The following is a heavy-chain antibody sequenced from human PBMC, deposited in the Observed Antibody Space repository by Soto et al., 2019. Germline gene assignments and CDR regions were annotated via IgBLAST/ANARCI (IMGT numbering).Heavy chain of an antibody. CDR1: GYTFPGYY. Sequence: VASVKVSCKASGYTFPGYYMHWVRQAPGQGLEWMGWINPNSGGTNYAQKFQGWVTMTRDTSISTAYMELSRLRSDDTAVYYCARDYYDFWSGSRPPGAFDIWGQGTMVTVSS. J-gene: IGHJ3*02. CDR2: INPNSGGT. D-gene: IGHD3-3*01. V-gene: IGHV1-2*04. CDR3: ARDYYDFWSGSRPPGAFDI.